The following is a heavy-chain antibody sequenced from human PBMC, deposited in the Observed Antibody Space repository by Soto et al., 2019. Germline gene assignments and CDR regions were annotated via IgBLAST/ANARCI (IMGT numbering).Heavy chain of an antibody. Sequence: ASVKVSCKASGYTFTSYYIHWLRHAPGQGLEWMGIINPSGGSTSYAQKFQGRFTMTRDTSTSTVYMELSGLRSEHKHVYYCARGTEPIGLFGVVRDQAYSFEFCGQGYLVAV. D-gene: IGHD3-3*01. V-gene: IGHV1-46*01. CDR2: INPSGGST. CDR3: ARGTEPIGLFGVVRDQAYSFEF. CDR1: GYTFTSYY. J-gene: IGHJ4*02.